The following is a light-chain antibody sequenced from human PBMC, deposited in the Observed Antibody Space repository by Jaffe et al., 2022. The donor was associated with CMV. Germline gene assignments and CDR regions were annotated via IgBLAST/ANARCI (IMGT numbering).Light chain of an antibody. Sequence: QSALTQPASVSGSPGQSITISCTGSSRDVGGYNFVSWYQQHPGKAPRLMIYDVTNRPSGVSTRFSGSKSAYTASLTISGLQAEDEADYYCSSYTGSSTLVFGGGTKLTVL. CDR3: SSYTGSSTLV. CDR1: SRDVGGYNF. V-gene: IGLV2-14*03. CDR2: DVT. J-gene: IGLJ2*01.